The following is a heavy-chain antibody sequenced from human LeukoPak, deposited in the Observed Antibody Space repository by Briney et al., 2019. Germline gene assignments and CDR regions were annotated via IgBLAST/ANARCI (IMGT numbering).Heavy chain of an antibody. CDR3: ARFFSNYANTVEYLQH. V-gene: IGHV1-2*02. CDR1: GYTFTAYY. Sequence: ASVKVSCTTSGYTFTAYYIHWVRQAPGQGLEWMGWINPNSGSTKYAQNFQGRVTMTSDKSTSTAYMELNSLRSDDTAIFYCARFFSNYANTVEYLQHWGQGPLVSVSA. J-gene: IGHJ1*01. D-gene: IGHD4-11*01. CDR2: INPNSGST.